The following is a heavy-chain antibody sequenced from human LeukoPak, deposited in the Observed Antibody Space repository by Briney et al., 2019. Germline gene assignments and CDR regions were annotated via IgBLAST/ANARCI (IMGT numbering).Heavy chain of an antibody. Sequence: ASVKVSCKASGYTFTSYGISWVRHAPGQGLEWMGWISAYNGNTNYAQKLQGRVTMTTDTSTSTAYMELRSLRSDDTAVYYCARGYLATVTPEGMDVWGQGTTVTVS. J-gene: IGHJ6*02. D-gene: IGHD4-17*01. CDR1: GYTFTSYG. CDR3: ARGYLATVTPEGMDV. V-gene: IGHV1-18*01. CDR2: ISAYNGNT.